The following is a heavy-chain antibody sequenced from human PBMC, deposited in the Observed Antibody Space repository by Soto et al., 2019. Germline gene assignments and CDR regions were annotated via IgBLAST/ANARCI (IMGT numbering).Heavy chain of an antibody. CDR1: GFTSSSYS. J-gene: IGHJ4*02. Sequence: GGSLRLSCAASGFTSSSYSMNWVRQAPGKGLEWVSSISSSGSYIYYADSVKGRFTISRDNAKNSLYLQMNSLRAEDTAVYYCARALDFWSAYFDYWGQGSLVTVSS. CDR2: ISSSGSYI. D-gene: IGHD3-3*01. V-gene: IGHV3-21*01. CDR3: ARALDFWSAYFDY.